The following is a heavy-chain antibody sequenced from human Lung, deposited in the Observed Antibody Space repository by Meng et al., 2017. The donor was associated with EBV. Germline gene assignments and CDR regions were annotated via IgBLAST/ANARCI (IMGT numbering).Heavy chain of an antibody. J-gene: IGHJ2*01. V-gene: IGHV4-30-2*01. CDR1: GGSISSGGYS. CDR2: IYHSGST. CDR3: ARGATSVFDL. Sequence: QLNLHESGPGLVKPSQTLSLTCAVSGGSISSGGYSWSWIRQPPGKGLEWIGYIYHSGSTYYNPSLKSRVTISVDRSKNQFSLKLNSVTPEDTAVYYCARGATSVFDLWGRGTLVTVSS.